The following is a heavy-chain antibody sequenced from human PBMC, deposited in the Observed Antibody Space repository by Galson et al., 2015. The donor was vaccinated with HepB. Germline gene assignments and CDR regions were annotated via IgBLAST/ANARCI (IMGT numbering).Heavy chain of an antibody. CDR1: GFTIRRYA. V-gene: IGHV3-33*01. D-gene: IGHD3-22*01. CDR3: ARDAFYYENSDFGDSNYYMDV. CDR2: LWSDGGNK. J-gene: IGHJ6*03. Sequence: SLRLSCAASGFTIRRYAMHWVRQAPGKGLEWVAVLWSDGGNKYYTDSVKGRLTISRDSSRNTLFLQMNSLRAEDTAVYYCARDAFYYENSDFGDSNYYMDVWGKGTTVTVSS.